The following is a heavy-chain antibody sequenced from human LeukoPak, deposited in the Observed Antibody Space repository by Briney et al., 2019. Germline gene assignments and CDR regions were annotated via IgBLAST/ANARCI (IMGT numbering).Heavy chain of an antibody. D-gene: IGHD3-10*01. CDR2: ISWDGGST. CDR3: AKGVKWFGDLLGYFDY. V-gene: IGHV3-43*01. Sequence: GGSLRLSCAASGFTFDDYTMHWVRQAPGKGLEWVSLISWDGGSTYYADSVKGRFTISRDNSKNSLYLQMNSLRTEDTALYYCAKGVKWFGDLLGYFDYWGQGTLVTVSS. J-gene: IGHJ4*02. CDR1: GFTFDDYT.